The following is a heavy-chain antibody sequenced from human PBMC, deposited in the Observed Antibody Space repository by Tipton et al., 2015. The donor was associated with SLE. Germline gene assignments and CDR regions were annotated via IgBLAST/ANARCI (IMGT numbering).Heavy chain of an antibody. CDR2: ISSSSTYT. D-gene: IGHD6-19*01. J-gene: IGHJ4*02. V-gene: IGHV3-21*01. CDR3: ARERSSGWSGEVFDC. Sequence: SLRLSCAASGFTFSSYSMNWVRQAPGKGLEWVSSISSSSTYTYYADSVKGRFTISRDNAKNSLYLQMNSLRAEDTAVYYCARERSSGWSGEVFDCWGQGTLVTVSS. CDR1: GFTFSSYS.